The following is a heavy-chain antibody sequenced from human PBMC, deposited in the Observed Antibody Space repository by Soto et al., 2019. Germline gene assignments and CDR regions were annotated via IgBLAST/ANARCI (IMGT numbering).Heavy chain of an antibody. J-gene: IGHJ4*02. V-gene: IGHV1-8*01. CDR1: GYTFTSYD. D-gene: IGHD2-2*01. CDR3: ASGKYCSSTSCQNFDY. Sequence: QVQLVQSGAEVKKPGASVKVSCKASGYTFTSYDINWVRQATGQGLEWMGWMNPNSGNTGYAQKFQGRVTMTRNTSISTAYMELSSLRSEDTAVYYCASGKYCSSTSCQNFDYRGQGTLVTVSS. CDR2: MNPNSGNT.